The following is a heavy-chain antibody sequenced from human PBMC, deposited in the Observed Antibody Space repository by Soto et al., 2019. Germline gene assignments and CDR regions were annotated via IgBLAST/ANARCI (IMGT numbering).Heavy chain of an antibody. CDR3: ARHDISGYYYYGMDV. J-gene: IGHJ6*02. Sequence: EVQLVESGGGTVQPGGSLRLSCAASGFTFGTYWMTWVRQAPGKGLEWVANIKQDGSENYYVDSVKGRFTISRDNAKNSLYLQMNSLRAEDTAVYYCARHDISGYYYYGMDVWGQGTRVTVSS. D-gene: IGHD3-22*01. CDR1: GFTFGTYW. V-gene: IGHV3-7*03. CDR2: IKQDGSEN.